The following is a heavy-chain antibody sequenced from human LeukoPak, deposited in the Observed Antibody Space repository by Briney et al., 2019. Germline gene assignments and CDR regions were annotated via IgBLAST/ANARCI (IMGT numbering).Heavy chain of an antibody. CDR1: GGSFRGYY. CDR2: INLRGSN. V-gene: IGHV4-34*01. Sequence: SETLSDTPAVHGGSFRGYYWSWIRQHPRRRLEWIGEINLRGSNNYNTSIKSRVTISVDTSKSQFSLNLTSVTAADTAVYYCARLYIGGYSRSTNYNWFDPWGQGTLVTVSS. D-gene: IGHD6-13*01. CDR3: ARLYIGGYSRSTNYNWFDP. J-gene: IGHJ5*02.